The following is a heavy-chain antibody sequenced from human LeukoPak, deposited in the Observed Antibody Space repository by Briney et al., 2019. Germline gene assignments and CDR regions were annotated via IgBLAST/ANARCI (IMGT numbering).Heavy chain of an antibody. J-gene: IGHJ3*01. CDR1: GGSISSSSYY. D-gene: IGHD6-13*01. CDR3: ARISSSNWYNERGAFDV. V-gene: IGHV4-39*07. CDR2: IYHSGST. Sequence: SETLSLTCTVSGGSISSSSYYWGWIRQPPGKGLEWIGSIYHSGSTYYNPSLKSRVTISVDTSKNQFSLKLRSVTAADTAVYYCARISSSNWYNERGAFDVWGQGTMVTVSS.